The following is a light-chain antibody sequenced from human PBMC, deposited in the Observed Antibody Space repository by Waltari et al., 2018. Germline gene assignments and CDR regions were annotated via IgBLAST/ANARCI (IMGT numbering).Light chain of an antibody. CDR3: SSYTSSSTGV. CDR1: SSDVGGYNY. CDR2: EVS. V-gene: IGLV2-14*01. Sequence: QSALTQPASVSGSPGQSITISCTGPSSDVGGYNYVSWYQQHPGKAPKLMIYEVSNRPSGVSNRFSGSKSGNTASLTISGLQAEDEDDYYCSSYTSSSTGVFGTGTKVTVL. J-gene: IGLJ1*01.